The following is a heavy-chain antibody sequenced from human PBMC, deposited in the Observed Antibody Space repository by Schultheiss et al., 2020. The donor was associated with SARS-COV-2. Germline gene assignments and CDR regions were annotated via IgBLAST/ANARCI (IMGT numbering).Heavy chain of an antibody. CDR2: ISSSSSYI. CDR3: ARERWELEGLGY. Sequence: GGSLRLSCAASGFTFSSYSMNWVRQAPGKGLEWVSYISSSSSYIYYADSVKGRFTISRDNAKNSLYLQMNSLRAEDTAVYYCARERWELEGLGYWGQGTLVTVSS. V-gene: IGHV3-21*05. J-gene: IGHJ4*02. D-gene: IGHD1-26*01. CDR1: GFTFSSYS.